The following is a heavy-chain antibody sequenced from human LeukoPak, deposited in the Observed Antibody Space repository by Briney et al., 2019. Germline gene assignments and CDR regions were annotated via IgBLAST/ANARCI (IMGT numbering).Heavy chain of an antibody. J-gene: IGHJ6*03. CDR2: IIPIFGTA. D-gene: IGHD3-3*01. CDR3: ARADYYDFWSGYYGYYYMDV. Sequence: ASVKVSCKASGGTFSSYAISWVRQAPGQGLEWMGGIIPIFGTANYAQKSQGRVTITTDESTSTAYMELSSLRSEDTAVYYCARADYYDFWSGYYGYYYMDVWGKGTTVTVSS. V-gene: IGHV1-69*05. CDR1: GGTFSSYA.